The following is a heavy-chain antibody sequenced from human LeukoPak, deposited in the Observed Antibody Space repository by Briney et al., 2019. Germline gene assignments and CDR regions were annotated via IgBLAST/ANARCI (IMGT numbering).Heavy chain of an antibody. Sequence: PGGSLRLSCVASGFTFSSYTMSWVRQAPGRGLEWVSVIGGSGGGTYYADSVKGRFTISRDTSKNTLYLQMNSLSVEDTALYFCAKPYCGGGSCYFHYYAMDVWGQGTTVTVSS. V-gene: IGHV3-23*01. D-gene: IGHD2-15*01. CDR1: GFTFSSYT. J-gene: IGHJ6*02. CDR3: AKPYCGGGSCYFHYYAMDV. CDR2: IGGSGGGT.